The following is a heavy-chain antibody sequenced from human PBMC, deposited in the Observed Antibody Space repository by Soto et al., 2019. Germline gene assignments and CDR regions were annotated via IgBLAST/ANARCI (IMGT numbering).Heavy chain of an antibody. CDR2: INHSGST. CDR1: GGSFSGYY. Sequence: SETLSLTCAVYGGSFSGYYWSWIRQPPGKGLEWIGEINHSGSTNYNPSLKSRVTISVDTSKNQFSLKLSSVTAADTAVYYCARGPRIVVVVAATCWFDPWGQGTLVTVSS. J-gene: IGHJ5*02. V-gene: IGHV4-34*01. D-gene: IGHD2-15*01. CDR3: ARGPRIVVVVAATCWFDP.